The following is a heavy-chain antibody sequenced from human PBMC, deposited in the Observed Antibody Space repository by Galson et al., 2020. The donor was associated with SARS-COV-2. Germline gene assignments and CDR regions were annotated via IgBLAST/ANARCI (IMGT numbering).Heavy chain of an antibody. CDR2: IYPGDSDT. Sequence: GESLKISCKGSGYSFTSYWIGWVRQMPGKGLEWMGIIYPGDSDTRYSPSFQGQVTISADKSISTAYLQWSSLKASDTAMYYCARRRSFCSSTSCLKYYYYMDVWGKGTTVTISS. CDR3: ARRRSFCSSTSCLKYYYYMDV. V-gene: IGHV5-51*01. CDR1: GYSFTSYW. J-gene: IGHJ6*03. D-gene: IGHD2-2*01.